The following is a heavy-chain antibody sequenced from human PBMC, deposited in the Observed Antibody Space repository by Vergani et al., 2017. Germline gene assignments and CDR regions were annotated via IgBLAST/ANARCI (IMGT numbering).Heavy chain of an antibody. D-gene: IGHD4-17*01. Sequence: EVQLVESGGGLVQPGRSLRLSCAASGFTFDDYAMPWVRQAPGKGLEWVSGISWNSGSIGYADSVKGRFTISRDNAKKSLYLQMYSLRAEDTALYYCAKDNYGDYPHYFGYWGQGTLVTVSS. V-gene: IGHV3-9*01. CDR1: GFTFDDYA. CDR3: AKDNYGDYPHYFGY. CDR2: ISWNSGSI. J-gene: IGHJ4*02.